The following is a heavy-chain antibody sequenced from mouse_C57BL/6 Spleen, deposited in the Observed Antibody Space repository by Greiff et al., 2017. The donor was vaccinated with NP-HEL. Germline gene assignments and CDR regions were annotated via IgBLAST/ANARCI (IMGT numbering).Heavy chain of an antibody. CDR2: FYPGSGSI. J-gene: IGHJ3*01. V-gene: IGHV1-62-2*01. Sequence: QVQLKQSGAELVKPGASVKLSCKASGYTFTDYSIHWVKQRPGQGLEWIGWFYPGSGSIKYNEKFKDKATLTADKSSSTVYMELSRLTSEDSAVYFCARGEERVGNAWFAYWGQGTLVTVSA. CDR1: GYTFTDYS. D-gene: IGHD2-1*01. CDR3: ARGEERVGNAWFAY.